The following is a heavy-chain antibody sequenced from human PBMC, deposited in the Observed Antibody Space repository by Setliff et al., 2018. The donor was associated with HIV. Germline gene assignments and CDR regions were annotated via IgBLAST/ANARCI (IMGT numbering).Heavy chain of an antibody. CDR1: GGTFSSYA. CDR2: IIPIFGTA. J-gene: IGHJ6*02. V-gene: IGHV1-69*13. D-gene: IGHD2-2*01. Sequence: SVKVSCKASGGTFSSYAISWVRQAPGQGLEWMGGIIPIFGTANYAQKFQGRVTITADESTSTAYMELSSLRSEDTAVYYCARGHAVVVPAVYYYYYGMDVWGQGTTVTVSS. CDR3: ARGHAVVVPAVYYYYYGMDV.